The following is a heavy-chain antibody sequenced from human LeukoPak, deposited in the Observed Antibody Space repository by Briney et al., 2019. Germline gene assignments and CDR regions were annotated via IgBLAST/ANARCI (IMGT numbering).Heavy chain of an antibody. Sequence: GGSLRLSCTASGFTFSSYGMHWVRQAPGKGLEWLTLIQYDGRNEYYADSVKGRFTVSRDNSKNTLYLEMHSLRAEDTALYYCAKDSNWSLDYWGEGTLVTVSS. V-gene: IGHV3-30*02. CDR1: GFTFSSYG. J-gene: IGHJ4*02. CDR3: AKDSNWSLDY. CDR2: IQYDGRNE. D-gene: IGHD2-2*01.